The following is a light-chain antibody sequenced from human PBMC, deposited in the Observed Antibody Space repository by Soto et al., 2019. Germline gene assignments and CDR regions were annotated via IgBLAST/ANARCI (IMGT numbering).Light chain of an antibody. Sequence: EIVLTQSPGTLSLSPGERATLSCRASQSISSYLAWYQQRPGQAPRLLIYGASGRATGIPDRFSSSGSGTDFTLTISRLEPEDSAVYYCQQYDTSPRTFGQGTKLEIK. CDR1: QSISSY. CDR2: GAS. V-gene: IGKV3-20*01. CDR3: QQYDTSPRT. J-gene: IGKJ2*01.